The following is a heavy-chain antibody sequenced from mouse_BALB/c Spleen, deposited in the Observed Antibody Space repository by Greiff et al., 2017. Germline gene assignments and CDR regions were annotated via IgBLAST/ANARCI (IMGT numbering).Heavy chain of an antibody. CDR1: GFAFSSYD. V-gene: IGHV5-12-1*01. CDR3: ARAGYDDGGFDY. J-gene: IGHJ2*01. Sequence: VQLKESGGGLVKPGGSLKLSCAASGFAFSSYDMSWVRQTPEKRLEWVAYISSGGGSTYYPDTVKGRFTISRDNAKNTLYLQMSSLKSEDTAMYYCARAGYDDGGFDYWGQGTTLTVSS. D-gene: IGHD2-2*01. CDR2: ISSGGGST.